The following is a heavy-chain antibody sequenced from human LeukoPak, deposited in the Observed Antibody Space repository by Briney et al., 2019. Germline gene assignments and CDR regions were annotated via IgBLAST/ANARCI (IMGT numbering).Heavy chain of an antibody. V-gene: IGHV4-34*01. CDR1: GGSFSGYY. CDR2: INHSGST. CDR3: ARGPTGPSVV. J-gene: IGHJ6*04. Sequence: NASETLSLNCAVYGGSFSGYYWSWIRQPPGKGLEWIGEINHSGSTNYNPSLKGRVTISVDTSKNQFSLKLSSVTAADTAVYYCARGPTGPSVVWGKGTTVTVSS.